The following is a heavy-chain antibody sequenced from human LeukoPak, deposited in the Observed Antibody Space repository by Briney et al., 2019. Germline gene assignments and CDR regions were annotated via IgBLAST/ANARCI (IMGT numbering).Heavy chain of an antibody. D-gene: IGHD6-13*01. V-gene: IGHV3-48*01. J-gene: IGHJ4*02. CDR3: ARSTSGTFDY. CDR2: ITSDRRTI. Sequence: GGSLRLSCAASGFTFSIYSMNWVRQAPGKGLEWVSYITSDRRTISYADPVKGRFTISRDNDKRLLYLQMDSLRARDTAIYYCARSTSGTFDYWGQGMLVTVSS. CDR1: GFTFSIYS.